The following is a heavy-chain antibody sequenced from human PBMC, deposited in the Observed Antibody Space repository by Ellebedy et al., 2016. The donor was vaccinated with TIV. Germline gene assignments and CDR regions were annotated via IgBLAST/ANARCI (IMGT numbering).Heavy chain of an antibody. J-gene: IGHJ3*02. CDR3: ATALIMITFGGVIVRRDDAFDI. Sequence: ASVKVSCKVSGYTLTELSMHWVRQAPGKGLEWMGGFDPEDGEIIYAQRFQGRLNMTEDTSTDTAYMELSSLRSEDTAVYYCATALIMITFGGVIVRRDDAFDIWGQGTLITVSS. V-gene: IGHV1-24*01. CDR2: FDPEDGEI. CDR1: GYTLTELS. D-gene: IGHD3-16*02.